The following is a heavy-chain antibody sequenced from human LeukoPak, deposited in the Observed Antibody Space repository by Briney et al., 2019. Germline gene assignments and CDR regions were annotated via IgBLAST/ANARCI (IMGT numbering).Heavy chain of an antibody. Sequence: GGSLRLSCAASGFTFSSYEMNWVRQAPGKGLEWVSYISSSGSSIYYADSVKGRFTISRDNAKNSLYLQMNSLRAEDTAVYYCARSPPLELNYYYGMDVWGQGTTVTVSS. CDR2: ISSSGSSI. CDR1: GFTFSSYE. J-gene: IGHJ6*02. V-gene: IGHV3-48*03. D-gene: IGHD1-7*01. CDR3: ARSPPLELNYYYGMDV.